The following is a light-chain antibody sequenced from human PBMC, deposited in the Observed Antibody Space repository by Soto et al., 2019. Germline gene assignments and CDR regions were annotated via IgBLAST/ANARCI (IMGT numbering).Light chain of an antibody. Sequence: VMTQSPAAVSVSHGERATLSCGASQSVSSNLAWYQQKPGQAPRLLIYGAATRATGIPARFSGSGSGTEFTLTISSLQSEDFAVYYCQQYNNWPPVITFGQGTRLEI. V-gene: IGKV3-15*01. CDR1: QSVSSN. J-gene: IGKJ5*01. CDR2: GAA. CDR3: QQYNNWPPVIT.